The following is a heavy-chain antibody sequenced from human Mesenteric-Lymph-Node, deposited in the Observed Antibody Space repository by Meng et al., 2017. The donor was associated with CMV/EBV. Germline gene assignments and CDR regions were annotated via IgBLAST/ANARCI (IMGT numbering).Heavy chain of an antibody. CDR3: ARDLRPELGMGY. D-gene: IGHD7-27*01. V-gene: IGHV1-8*03. Sequence: ASVKVSCKASGYTFTGYYMHWVRQAPGQGLEWMGWMNPNSGNTGYAQKFQGRVTITRNTSISTAYMELSRLRSDDTAVYYCARDLRPELGMGYWGQGTLVTVSS. CDR2: MNPNSGNT. CDR1: GYTFTGYY. J-gene: IGHJ4*02.